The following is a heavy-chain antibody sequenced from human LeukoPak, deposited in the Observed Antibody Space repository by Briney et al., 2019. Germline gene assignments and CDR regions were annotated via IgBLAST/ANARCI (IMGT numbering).Heavy chain of an antibody. Sequence: SETLSLTCTVSGGSISSYYWSWIRQPPGKGLEWIGYIYYSGSTNYNPSLKSGVTISVDTSKNQFSLKLSSVTAADTAVYYCARAGAAAGSLDYWGQGTLVTVSS. D-gene: IGHD6-13*01. V-gene: IGHV4-59*01. CDR1: GGSISSYY. CDR2: IYYSGST. J-gene: IGHJ4*02. CDR3: ARAGAAAGSLDY.